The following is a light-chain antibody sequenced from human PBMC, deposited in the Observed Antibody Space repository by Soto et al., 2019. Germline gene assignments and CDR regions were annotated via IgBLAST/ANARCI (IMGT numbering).Light chain of an antibody. V-gene: IGKV3-15*01. CDR3: QQHNNWPPIT. CDR1: QSVSNN. J-gene: IGKJ5*01. CDR2: GSS. Sequence: EIGMTQYPATLSLSPGGRVTLSCRASQSVSNNLVWYQQKPGQAPRLLMYGSSIRATGIPARFSGSGSGTEFTLTISSLQSEDFAVYYCQQHNNWPPITFGQGTRLEIK.